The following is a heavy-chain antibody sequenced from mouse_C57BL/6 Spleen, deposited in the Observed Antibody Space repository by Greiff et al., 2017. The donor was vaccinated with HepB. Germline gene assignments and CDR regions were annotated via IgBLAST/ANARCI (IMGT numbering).Heavy chain of an antibody. CDR1: GYTFTSYW. D-gene: IGHD1-1*01. V-gene: IGHV1-69*01. Sequence: QVQLQQPGAELVMPGASVKLSCKASGYTFTSYWMHWVKQRPGQGLEWIGEIDPSDSYTNYNQKFKGKSTLTVDKSSSTAYMQLSSLTSEGSAVYYCARGGSSLFAYWGQGTLVTVSA. CDR3: ARGGSSLFAY. CDR2: IDPSDSYT. J-gene: IGHJ3*01.